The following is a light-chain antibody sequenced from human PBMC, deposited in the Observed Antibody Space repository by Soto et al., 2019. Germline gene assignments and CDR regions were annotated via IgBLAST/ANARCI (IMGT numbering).Light chain of an antibody. CDR1: QSVNTN. CDR3: LHDHNYPRT. J-gene: IGKJ1*01. Sequence: EIVMTQSPATLSVSPGEIATLSCRASQSVNTNVAWYQQEPGQAPRLLIYGASTRATGIPARFSGSVSGTDFTLTISSLQPEDFATYYCLHDHNYPRTFGQGTKVDIK. CDR2: GAS. V-gene: IGKV3D-15*01.